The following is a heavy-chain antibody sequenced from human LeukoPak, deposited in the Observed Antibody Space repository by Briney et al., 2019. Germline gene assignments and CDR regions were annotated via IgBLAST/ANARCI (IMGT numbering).Heavy chain of an antibody. CDR1: GFSFGDYP. V-gene: IGHV3-49*04. D-gene: IGHD6-19*01. Sequence: TGGSLRLSCTGSGFSFGDYPMSWVRQAPGKGLEWLGFITSKGYGETVEYAASVRGRFTISRDDSNSIAYLQLNNLQTDDTAVYYCLRALADTVGQWYFDYSGQGTLVTVSS. CDR3: LRALADTVGQWYFDY. CDR2: ITSKGYGETV. J-gene: IGHJ4*02.